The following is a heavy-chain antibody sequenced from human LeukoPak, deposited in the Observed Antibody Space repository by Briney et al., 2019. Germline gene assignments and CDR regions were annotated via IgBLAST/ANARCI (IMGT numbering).Heavy chain of an antibody. Sequence: ASVKVSCKASGGTFSSYAISWVRQAPGQGLEWMGGISAYNHNTNYAQKFQGRVTMTIDTSTTTVYMELRSLRSDDTAIYYCARDLMYCDTMSCYDGDFDYWGQGTPVTVSS. J-gene: IGHJ4*02. D-gene: IGHD2-2*01. CDR3: ARDLMYCDTMSCYDGDFDY. V-gene: IGHV1-18*01. CDR2: ISAYNHNT. CDR1: GGTFSSYA.